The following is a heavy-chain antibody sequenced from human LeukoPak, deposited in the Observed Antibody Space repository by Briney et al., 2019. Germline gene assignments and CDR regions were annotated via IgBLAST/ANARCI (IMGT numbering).Heavy chain of an antibody. CDR2: MNPNRGNT. Sequence: ASVKVSCKASGYTFTSYDINWVRQATGQGLEWMGWMNPNRGNTGYAQKFQGRVTMTRNTSISTAYMELSSLRSEDTAVYYCAINYGDYFWDAFDIWGQGTMVTVSS. J-gene: IGHJ3*02. V-gene: IGHV1-8*01. CDR3: AINYGDYFWDAFDI. CDR1: GYTFTSYD. D-gene: IGHD4-17*01.